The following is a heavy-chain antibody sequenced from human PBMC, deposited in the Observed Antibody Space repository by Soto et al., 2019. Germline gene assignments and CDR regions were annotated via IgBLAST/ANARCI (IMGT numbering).Heavy chain of an antibody. V-gene: IGHV3-74*01. CDR3: ARGGSGSYFLTDYYYYGMDV. CDR1: GFTFSSYW. D-gene: IGHD1-26*01. J-gene: IGHJ6*02. CDR2: INSDGSST. Sequence: EVQLVESGGGLVQPGGSLRLSCAASGFTFSSYWMHWVRQAPGKGLVWVSRINSDGSSTSYADSVKGRFTISRDNAKNTLYLQMNSLRAEDTAVYYCARGGSGSYFLTDYYYYGMDVWGQGTTVTVSS.